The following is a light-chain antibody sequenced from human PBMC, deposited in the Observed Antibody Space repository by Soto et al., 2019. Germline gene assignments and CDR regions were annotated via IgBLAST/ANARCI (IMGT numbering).Light chain of an antibody. V-gene: IGLV1-44*01. CDR3: AAWDDSLNAVV. CDR1: SSNIGSNA. Sequence: QSVLTQPPSASGTPGQRVTISCSGSSSNIGSNAVNWYRQVPGTAPTLLIYNNNQRPSGVSDRLSGSKSGISASLAIRGLQSEDEADYYCAAWDDSLNAVVFGGGTKLTVL. CDR2: NNN. J-gene: IGLJ3*02.